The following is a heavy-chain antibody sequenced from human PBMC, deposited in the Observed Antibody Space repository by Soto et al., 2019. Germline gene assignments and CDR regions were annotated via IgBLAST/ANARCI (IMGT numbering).Heavy chain of an antibody. CDR2: MNPNSGNT. CDR1: GYTFTSHD. CDR3: ASRDGSGSALRLDV. J-gene: IGHJ6*02. V-gene: IGHV1-8*01. Sequence: QVQLVQSGAEVKKPGASVRVSCKASGYTFTSHDINWVRQATGQGLEWMGWMNPNSGNTDYAQKFQGRVIMTRNTSISTAYVEVSSLTSEDTAVYYCASRDGSGSALRLDVWGQGTTVTVSS. D-gene: IGHD3-10*01.